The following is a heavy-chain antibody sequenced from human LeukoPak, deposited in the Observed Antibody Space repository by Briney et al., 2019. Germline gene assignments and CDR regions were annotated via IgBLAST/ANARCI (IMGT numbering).Heavy chain of an antibody. Sequence: ASVNVSCKTSGYSFPDYYMHWVRQAPGQGLEWMGWINPNSGGTSAAQKFQGRVTMTRDTSITTVYMEVSWLTSDDTAIYYCARADRLHGGPYLIGPWGQGTLVTVSS. CDR3: ARADRLHGGPYLIGP. D-gene: IGHD2-21*01. CDR1: GYSFPDYY. J-gene: IGHJ5*02. V-gene: IGHV1-2*02. CDR2: INPNSGGT.